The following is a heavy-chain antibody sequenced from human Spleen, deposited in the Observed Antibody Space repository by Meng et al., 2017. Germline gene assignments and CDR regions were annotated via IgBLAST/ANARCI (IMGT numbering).Heavy chain of an antibody. CDR2: INPKSGDT. CDR1: GGTFSSYA. D-gene: IGHD3-16*01. Sequence: QGQLVQAGAEVKKPGSSVKVSCKASGGTFSSYAISWVRQAPGQGLEWMGRINPKSGDTHYAQKFQARVTMTGDTSISTAYMELSGLRSDDTAMYYCARNARSTGDLDYWGQGTLVTVSS. J-gene: IGHJ4*02. CDR3: ARNARSTGDLDY. V-gene: IGHV1-2*06.